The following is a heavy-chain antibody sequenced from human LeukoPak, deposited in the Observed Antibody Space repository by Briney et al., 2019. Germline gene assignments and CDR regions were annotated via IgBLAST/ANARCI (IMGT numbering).Heavy chain of an antibody. CDR2: IRYDGSNT. CDR1: GFTFSRYW. V-gene: IGHV3-30*02. J-gene: IGHJ4*02. Sequence: QPGGSLRLSCAVSGFTFSRYWMSWVRQAPGKGLEWVAFIRYDGSNTYYADSVKGRLTISRDNSKNTLYLQMNSLRVEDTAVYYCAKDRHPYHDILPSDYWGQGSLVTVSS. D-gene: IGHD3-9*01. CDR3: AKDRHPYHDILPSDY.